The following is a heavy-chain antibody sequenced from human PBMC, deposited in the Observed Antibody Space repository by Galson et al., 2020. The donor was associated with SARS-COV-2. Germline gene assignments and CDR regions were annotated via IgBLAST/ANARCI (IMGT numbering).Heavy chain of an antibody. CDR2: TSYDGSNK. Sequence: GGSLRLSCAASGFTFSNYAMYWVRQAPGKGLEWVAVTSYDGSNKYYADSVKGRFTISRDNSKNTLYLQMNGLRAEDTAVYYCARSISGSYYGPFDYWGQGTLVNVSS. V-gene: IGHV3-30-3*01. CDR3: ARSISGSYYGPFDY. CDR1: GFTFSNYA. J-gene: IGHJ4*02. D-gene: IGHD1-26*01.